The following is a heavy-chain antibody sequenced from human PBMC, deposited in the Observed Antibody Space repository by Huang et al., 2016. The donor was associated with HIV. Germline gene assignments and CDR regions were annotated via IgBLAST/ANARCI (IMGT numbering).Heavy chain of an antibody. J-gene: IGHJ4*02. D-gene: IGHD4-4*01. V-gene: IGHV1-69*11. CDR3: ARGSLEYSVSSSLDY. CDR1: GGPFRSYS. CDR2: LMPVVDSP. Sequence: QVQLLQSGAEVKKPGSSVKVSCKASGGPFRSYSIAWVRQAPGQGLEWMASLMPVVDSPKYEQKVKGRVRVTADESTSTVYMELRDLRPDDTAVYFCARGSLEYSVSSSLDYWGQGTHVTVSS.